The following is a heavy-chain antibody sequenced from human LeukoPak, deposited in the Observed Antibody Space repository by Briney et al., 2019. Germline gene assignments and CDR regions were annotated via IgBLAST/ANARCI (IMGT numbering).Heavy chain of an antibody. V-gene: IGHV3-21*01. J-gene: IGHJ3*02. Sequence: GGSLRLSCAASGFTFSSYSMNWVRQAPGKGLEWVSSISSSSSCIYYADSVKGRFTISRDNAKNSLYLQMSSLRAEDTAVYYCARAIGATDAFDIWGQGTMVTVSS. CDR1: GFTFSSYS. D-gene: IGHD1-26*01. CDR2: ISSSSSCI. CDR3: ARAIGATDAFDI.